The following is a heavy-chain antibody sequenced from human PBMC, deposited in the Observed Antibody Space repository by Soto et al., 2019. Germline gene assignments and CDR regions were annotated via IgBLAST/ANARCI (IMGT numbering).Heavy chain of an antibody. CDR2: IHHSGST. Sequence: QVQLQESGPGLVKASQTLSLTCNVSGGSISSGGYYWTWIRQHPGKGLEWIGNIHHSGSTFYNPSRKSRVSISVDTSKNPSSLKLSSVPAADTAVYFCVRGVLSWGQGTLVTVSS. CDR1: GGSISSGGYY. J-gene: IGHJ1*01. CDR3: VRGVLS. V-gene: IGHV4-31*03. D-gene: IGHD3-10*01.